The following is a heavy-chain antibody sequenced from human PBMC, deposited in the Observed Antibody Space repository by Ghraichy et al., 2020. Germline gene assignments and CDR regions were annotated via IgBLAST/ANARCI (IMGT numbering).Heavy chain of an antibody. Sequence: SETLSLTCTVSGGSISSDDYYWNWIRQHPGKGLEWIGYVYYSGTTYYNPSLTSRLTMSVDTSNNQFSLKLSSVTAADTAVYYCARSHDDYGDRHSYYYGLDVWGQGTTVTVSS. CDR2: VYYSGTT. D-gene: IGHD4-17*01. J-gene: IGHJ6*02. V-gene: IGHV4-31*03. CDR1: GGSISSDDYY. CDR3: ARSHDDYGDRHSYYYGLDV.